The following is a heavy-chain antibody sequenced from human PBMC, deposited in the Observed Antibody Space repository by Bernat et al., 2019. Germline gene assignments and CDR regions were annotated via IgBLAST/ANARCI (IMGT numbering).Heavy chain of an antibody. CDR3: AKVGGDAYYGSGSPIDY. V-gene: IGHV3-30*18. D-gene: IGHD3-10*01. CDR1: GFTFSSYG. CDR2: ISYDGSNK. J-gene: IGHJ4*02. Sequence: QVQLVESGGGVVQPGRSLRLSCAASGFTFSSYGMHWVRQAPAKGLEWVAVISYDGSNKYYADSVKGRFTISRDSSKNTLYLHMSSLSDEDTAIYYCAKVGGDAYYGSGSPIDYWGQGTLVTVSS.